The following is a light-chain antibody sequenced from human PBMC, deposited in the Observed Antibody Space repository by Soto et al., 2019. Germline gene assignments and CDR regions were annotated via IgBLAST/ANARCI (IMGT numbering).Light chain of an antibody. J-gene: IGKJ5*01. CDR1: QGISNF. CDR3: QKYSSVIT. CDR2: AAS. Sequence: DIQMTQSPSSLSASVGDRVNITCRASQGISNFLAWYQQKPGKVPKLLISAASTLQSGVPSRFSGSGSGTDFTLTITSLQPEDVATYYCQKYSSVITFGHGTRLEIK. V-gene: IGKV1-27*01.